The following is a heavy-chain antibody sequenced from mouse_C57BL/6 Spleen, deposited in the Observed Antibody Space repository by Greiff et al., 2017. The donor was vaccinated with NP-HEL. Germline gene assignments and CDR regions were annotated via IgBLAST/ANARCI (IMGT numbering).Heavy chain of an antibody. CDR3: TRSYGNYDY. CDR2: IDPETGGT. V-gene: IGHV1-15*01. J-gene: IGHJ2*01. D-gene: IGHD2-1*01. Sequence: VQLQESGAELVRPGASVTLSCKASGYTFTDYEMHWVKQTPVHGLEWIGAIDPETGGTAYNQKFKGKAILTADKSSSTAYMGLRSLTSEDSSVYYCTRSYGNYDYWGQGTTLTVSS. CDR1: GYTFTDYE.